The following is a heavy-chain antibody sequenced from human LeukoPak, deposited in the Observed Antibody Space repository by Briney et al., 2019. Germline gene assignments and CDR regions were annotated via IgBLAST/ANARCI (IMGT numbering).Heavy chain of an antibody. CDR2: IYYSAST. Sequence: PSETLSLTCTVSGGXVFSGGYYWSWIRQHPGKGLEWIGYIYYSASTYYKPSLKSRVTISIDTSRAQFSLKLSSVTAADTAVYYCARGPLGASFVDYWGQGTLVTVSS. CDR1: GGXVFSGGYY. CDR3: ARGPLGASFVDY. V-gene: IGHV4-31*03. J-gene: IGHJ4*02. D-gene: IGHD1-26*01.